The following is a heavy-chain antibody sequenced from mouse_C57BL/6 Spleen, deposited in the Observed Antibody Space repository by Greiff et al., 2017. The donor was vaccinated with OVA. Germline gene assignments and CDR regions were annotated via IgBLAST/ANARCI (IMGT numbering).Heavy chain of an antibody. D-gene: IGHD2-4*01. CDR3: ARGDYGDY. CDR2: INPNNGGT. Sequence: EVQLQQSGPELVKPGASVKISCKASGYTFTDYYMNWVKQSHGKSLEWIGYINPNNGGTSYNQKFKGKATLTVDKSSSTAYMGLRSLTSEDSAVYYCARGDYGDYWGQGTTLTVSS. J-gene: IGHJ2*01. V-gene: IGHV1-26*01. CDR1: GYTFTDYY.